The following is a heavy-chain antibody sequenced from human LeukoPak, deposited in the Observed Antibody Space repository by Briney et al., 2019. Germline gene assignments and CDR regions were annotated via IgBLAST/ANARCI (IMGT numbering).Heavy chain of an antibody. CDR2: ISGSDGST. D-gene: IGHD2-15*01. Sequence: GGSLRLSCTASGFTFSNYAMSGVRQAPGKGLEWVSTISGSDGSTYYADSVKGRFTISRDNSKNTLYLQMNSLRVEDTAIYYCAKGRGYCTGGSCYSDYWGQETLVTVSS. V-gene: IGHV3-23*01. CDR1: GFTFSNYA. CDR3: AKGRGYCTGGSCYSDY. J-gene: IGHJ4*02.